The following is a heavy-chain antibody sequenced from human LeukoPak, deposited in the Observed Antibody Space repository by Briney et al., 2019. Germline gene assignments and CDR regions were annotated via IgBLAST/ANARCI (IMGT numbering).Heavy chain of an antibody. J-gene: IGHJ4*02. V-gene: IGHV3-48*03. D-gene: IGHD2-8*01. CDR1: GFSFSSYE. Sequence: GGSLRLSCAASGFSFSSYEMSWLRQAPGKGLEWVSYINHIGDIIYYADSVKGRFTISRDNAKNSLYLQMNTLRAEDTAVYHCVREGLGFAHGFDYWGQGALVIVSS. CDR3: VREGLGFAHGFDY. CDR2: INHIGDII.